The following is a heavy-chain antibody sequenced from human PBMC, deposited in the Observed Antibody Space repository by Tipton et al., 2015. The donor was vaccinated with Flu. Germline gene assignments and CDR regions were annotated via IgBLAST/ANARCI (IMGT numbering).Heavy chain of an antibody. CDR1: GYSISSGYY. D-gene: IGHD3-10*01. V-gene: IGHV4-61*02. J-gene: IGHJ4*02. CDR3: ARGSGSGTYVIFYF. CDR2: ICASGST. Sequence: TLSLTCNVSGYSISSGYYWVWIRQPAGKGLEWIGRICASGSTNYNPSLKSRVTMSVDTSKNQFSLKLSSVTAADTAVYYCARGSGSGTYVIFYFWGQGTLVTVSS.